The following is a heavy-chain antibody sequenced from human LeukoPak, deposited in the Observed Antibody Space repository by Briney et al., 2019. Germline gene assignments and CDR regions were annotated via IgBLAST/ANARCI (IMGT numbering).Heavy chain of an antibody. J-gene: IGHJ5*02. CDR3: ARGFRSDRFNWFDL. CDR1: GYTFSDEY. V-gene: IGHV1-2*02. D-gene: IGHD2-21*02. CDR2: INANTGYT. Sequence: ASVTVSCKASGYTFSDEYMHWVRQAPGHGLEWMACINANTGYTNYAQNFQGRVTVTRDTSVNTAYMELNSLRSDDTAIYYWARGFRSDRFNWFDLGGQGHLITVSS.